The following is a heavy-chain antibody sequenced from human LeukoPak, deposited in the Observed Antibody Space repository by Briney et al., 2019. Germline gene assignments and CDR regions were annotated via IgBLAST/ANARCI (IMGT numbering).Heavy chain of an antibody. CDR1: GGTFSSYG. CDR2: IIPIFGTA. J-gene: IGHJ3*02. D-gene: IGHD3-22*01. V-gene: IGHV1-69*13. Sequence: SVKVSCKASGGTFSSYGISWVRQAPGQGLEWMGGIIPIFGTANYAQKFQGRVTITADESTSTAYMELSSLRSEDTAVYYCARTDYYDSSGYPHDAFDIWGQGTMVTVSS. CDR3: ARTDYYDSSGYPHDAFDI.